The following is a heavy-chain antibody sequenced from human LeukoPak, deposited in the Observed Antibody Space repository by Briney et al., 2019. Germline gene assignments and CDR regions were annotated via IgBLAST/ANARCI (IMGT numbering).Heavy chain of an antibody. Sequence: ASVKVSCKASGYTFTSYDINWVRQATGQGLEWMGWVNPNSGSTGYAQKFQGRVTMTRNTSISTAYMELSSLRSEDTAVYYCARGVGGFRQIPYYMDVWGKGTTVTVSS. D-gene: IGHD4-23*01. CDR3: ARGVGGFRQIPYYMDV. J-gene: IGHJ6*03. CDR2: VNPNSGST. V-gene: IGHV1-8*01. CDR1: GYTFTSYD.